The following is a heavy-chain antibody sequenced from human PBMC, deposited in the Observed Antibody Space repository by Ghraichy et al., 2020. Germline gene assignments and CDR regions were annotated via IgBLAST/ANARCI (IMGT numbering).Heavy chain of an antibody. V-gene: IGHV3-23*01. CDR3: AKERSGWFRFECDY. CDR2: ISHTGSSA. J-gene: IGHJ4*02. Sequence: GGSLRLSCAASGFTFSGSAMSWVRQAPGKGLEWVSSISHTGSSAFYADSVKGRFAVLRDNSKEMVYLEMNSLRAEDTAVYYCAKERSGWFRFECDYWGQGTLVTVSS. D-gene: IGHD6-19*01. CDR1: GFTFSGSA.